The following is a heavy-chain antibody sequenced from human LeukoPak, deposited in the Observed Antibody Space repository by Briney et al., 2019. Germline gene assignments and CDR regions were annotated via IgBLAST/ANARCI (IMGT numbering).Heavy chain of an antibody. V-gene: IGHV3-11*01. CDR2: ISSSGCTI. CDR3: ARNGVYYYYYMDV. D-gene: IGHD3-10*01. Sequence: PGGSLRLSCAASGFTFSDYYMSWIRQAPGKGLEWVSYISSSGCTIYYADSVKGRFTISRDNAKNSLYLQMNSLRAEDTAVYYCARNGVYYYYYMDVWGKGTTVTVSS. CDR1: GFTFSDYY. J-gene: IGHJ6*03.